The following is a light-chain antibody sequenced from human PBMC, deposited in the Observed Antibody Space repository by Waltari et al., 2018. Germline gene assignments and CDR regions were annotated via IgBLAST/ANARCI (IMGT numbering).Light chain of an antibody. CDR1: SSDVGGYNY. Sequence: QSALTQPASVSGSPGQSIAISSTGTSSDVGGYNYFSWYQQHPGKAPKLMIYDVSNRPSGVSNRFSGSKSGNTASLTISGLQAEDEADYYCSSYTSSSSVVFGGGTKLTVL. CDR3: SSYTSSSSVV. CDR2: DVS. J-gene: IGLJ2*01. V-gene: IGLV2-14*03.